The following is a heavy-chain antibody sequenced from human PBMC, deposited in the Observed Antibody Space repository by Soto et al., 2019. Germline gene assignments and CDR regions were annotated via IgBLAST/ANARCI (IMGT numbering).Heavy chain of an antibody. Sequence: QVQLQASGPGLVKPSETLSLTCTVSGGSISNYYWSWVRQPPGKGLEWIGYIYYSGSTNYNPSLRSRASMSVDTSKNQVTLKLSSVTAADTAVYYCARDLETTISGVVSVGVYWGRGALVTVSS. CDR3: ARDLETTISGVVSVGVY. J-gene: IGHJ4*02. CDR2: IYYSGST. D-gene: IGHD3-3*01. CDR1: GGSISNYY. V-gene: IGHV4-59*01.